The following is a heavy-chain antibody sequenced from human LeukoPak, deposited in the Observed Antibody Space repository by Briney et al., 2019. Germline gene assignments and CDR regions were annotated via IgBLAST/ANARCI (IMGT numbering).Heavy chain of an antibody. V-gene: IGHV1-69*06. CDR1: GGTFSSYA. Sequence: GASVKVSCKASGGTFSSYAISWVRQAPGQGLEWMGGIIPIFGTANYAQKFQGRVTITADKSTSTAYMELRSLRSDDTAVYYCARVRYYDSSGYYYYEGDYWGQGTLVTVSS. J-gene: IGHJ4*02. CDR3: ARVRYYDSSGYYYYEGDY. CDR2: IIPIFGTA. D-gene: IGHD3-22*01.